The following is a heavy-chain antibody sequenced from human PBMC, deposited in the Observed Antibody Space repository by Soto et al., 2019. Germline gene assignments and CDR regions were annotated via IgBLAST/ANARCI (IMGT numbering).Heavy chain of an antibody. J-gene: IGHJ4*02. CDR2: SYYSGST. CDR1: GGSISSYY. V-gene: IGHV4-59*12. D-gene: IGHD5-12*01. Sequence: SETLSLTCTVSGGSISSYYWSWIRQPPGKGLEWIGYSYYSGSTNYNPSLKSRVTISVDKSKNQFSLKLSSVTAADTAVYYCARVRWLRIFDYWGQGTLVTVSS. CDR3: ARVRWLRIFDY.